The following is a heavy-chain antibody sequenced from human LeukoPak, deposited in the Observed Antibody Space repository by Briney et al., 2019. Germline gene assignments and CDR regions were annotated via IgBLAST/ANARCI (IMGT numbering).Heavy chain of an antibody. V-gene: IGHV3-21*01. J-gene: IGHJ4*02. D-gene: IGHD5-24*01. Sequence: GGSLRLSCAVSGITLSSYSMSWVRQAPGKGLEWVSSITSSSSYIYYADSVKGRFTISRDNAKNSLYLQMNGLRAEDTAVYYCASNGNGYNSPLNYWGQGTLVTVSS. CDR3: ASNGNGYNSPLNY. CDR2: ITSSSSYI. CDR1: GITLSSYS.